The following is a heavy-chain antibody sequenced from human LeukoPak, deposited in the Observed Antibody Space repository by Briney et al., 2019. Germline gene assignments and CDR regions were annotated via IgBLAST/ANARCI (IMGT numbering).Heavy chain of an antibody. J-gene: IGHJ3*02. D-gene: IGHD3-10*01. CDR1: GGSFSGYY. CDR2: INHSGST. Sequence: PSETLSLTCAVYGGSFSGYYWSWIRQPPGKGLEWIGEINHSGSTNYNPSLKSRVTISVDTSKNQFSLKLSSVTAADTAVYYCARGLLLLGPVDIWGQGTMVTVSS. CDR3: ARGLLLLGPVDI. V-gene: IGHV4-34*01.